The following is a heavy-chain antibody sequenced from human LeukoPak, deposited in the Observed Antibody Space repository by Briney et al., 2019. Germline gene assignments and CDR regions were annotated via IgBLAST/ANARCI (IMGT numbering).Heavy chain of an antibody. CDR1: GFTFSSYA. Sequence: PGGSLRLSCAASGFTFSSYAMHWVRQAPGKGLEWVAFIRYDGSNKYYADSVKGRFTISRDNSKNTLYLQMNNLRTEDTAVYYCAKGPGGWELLHWYFDLWGRGTLVTVSS. CDR3: AKGPGGWELLHWYFDL. CDR2: IRYDGSNK. J-gene: IGHJ2*01. V-gene: IGHV3-30*02. D-gene: IGHD1-26*01.